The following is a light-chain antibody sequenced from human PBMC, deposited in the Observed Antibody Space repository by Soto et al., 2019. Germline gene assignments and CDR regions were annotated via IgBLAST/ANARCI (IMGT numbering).Light chain of an antibody. CDR2: DAS. Sequence: DIQMTQSPFTLSAFVGGRVPITCRASQSISSWLAWYQQKPGKAPKLLIYDASSLESGVPSRFSGSGSGTEFTLTISSLQTDDFASYYCQQYDSYSWTFGQGTKVDIK. CDR3: QQYDSYSWT. V-gene: IGKV1-5*01. CDR1: QSISSW. J-gene: IGKJ1*01.